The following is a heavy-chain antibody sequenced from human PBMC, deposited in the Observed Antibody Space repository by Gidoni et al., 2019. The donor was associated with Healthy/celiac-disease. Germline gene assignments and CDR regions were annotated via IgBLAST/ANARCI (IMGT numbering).Heavy chain of an antibody. CDR1: GFTFSSYA. D-gene: IGHD6-19*01. V-gene: IGHV3-30-3*01. Sequence: QVQLVESGGGVVQPGRSLRLSCAASGFTFSSYAMHWVRQAPGKGLEWVAVISYDGSNKYYADSGKGRFTISRDNSKNTLYLQMNSLRAEDTAVYYCAREGSSGSPDYWGQGTLVTVSS. J-gene: IGHJ4*02. CDR3: AREGSSGSPDY. CDR2: ISYDGSNK.